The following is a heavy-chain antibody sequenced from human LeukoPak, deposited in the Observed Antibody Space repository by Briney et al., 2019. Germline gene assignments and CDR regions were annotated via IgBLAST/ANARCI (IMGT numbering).Heavy chain of an antibody. CDR1: GHTFTTYY. CDR3: AREHIRYYDFWSGPSPAQYYFDY. V-gene: IGHV1-46*01. Sequence: ASVKVSCKASGHTFTTYYVHLVRQAPGQGLEWMGVINPSGDGTNYPQRFQGRVTITADESTSTAYMELSSLRSEDTAVYYCAREHIRYYDFWSGPSPAQYYFDYWGQGTLVTVSS. J-gene: IGHJ4*02. CDR2: INPSGDGT. D-gene: IGHD3-3*01.